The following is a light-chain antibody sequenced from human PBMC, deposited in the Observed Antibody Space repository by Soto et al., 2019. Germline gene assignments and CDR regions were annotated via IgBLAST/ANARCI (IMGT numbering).Light chain of an antibody. J-gene: IGKJ4*01. V-gene: IGKV3D-20*02. CDR1: QTVRNNY. CDR2: GAS. Sequence: EFVLTQSPGTLSLSPGERATLSCSASQTVRNNYLAWYQQKPGQAPRLLIYGASSRATGIPDRFSGSGSGTDFTLTISSLEPEDFAVYYCQQRSNWFLTFGGGTKVDIK. CDR3: QQRSNWFLT.